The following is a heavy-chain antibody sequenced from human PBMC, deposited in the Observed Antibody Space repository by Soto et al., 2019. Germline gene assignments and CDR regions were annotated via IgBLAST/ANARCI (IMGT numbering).Heavy chain of an antibody. D-gene: IGHD6-19*01. CDR3: ARVGYSSGWLEAEED. CDR1: GDSVSSNSAA. Sequence: LSITCAISGDSVSSNSAAWNWIRQSPSRGLKWLGRTYYRSKWYNDYAVSVKSRITINPDTSKNQFSLQLNSVTPEDTAVYYCARVGYSSGWLEAEEDWGQGTLVTVSA. V-gene: IGHV6-1*01. J-gene: IGHJ4*02. CDR2: TYYRSKWYN.